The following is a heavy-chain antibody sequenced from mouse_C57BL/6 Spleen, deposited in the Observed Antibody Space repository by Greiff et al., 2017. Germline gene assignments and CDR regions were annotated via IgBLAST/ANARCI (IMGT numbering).Heavy chain of an antibody. J-gene: IGHJ1*03. CDR3: ARGDYYGSSYGDDWYFDV. CDR1: GYAFSSYW. CDR2: IYPGDGDT. V-gene: IGHV1-80*01. D-gene: IGHD1-1*01. Sequence: VQLQESGAELVKPGASVKISCKASGYAFSSYWMNWVKQRPGKGLEWIGQIYPGDGDTNYNGKFKGKATLTADKSSSTAYMQLSSLTSEDSAVYFCARGDYYGSSYGDDWYFDVWGTGTTVTVSS.